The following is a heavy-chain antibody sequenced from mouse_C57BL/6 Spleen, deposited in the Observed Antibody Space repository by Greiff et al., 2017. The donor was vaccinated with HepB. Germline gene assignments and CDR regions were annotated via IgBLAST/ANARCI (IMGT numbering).Heavy chain of an antibody. V-gene: IGHV1-5*01. Sequence: EVQLQQSGTVLARPGASVKMSCKTSGYTFTSYWMHWVKQRPGQGLEWIGAIYPGNSDTSYNQKFKGKAKLTAVTSASTAYMELSSLTNEDSAVYYCTSPITTVPYYAMDYWGQGTSVTVSS. CDR3: TSPITTVPYYAMDY. J-gene: IGHJ4*01. CDR2: IYPGNSDT. CDR1: GYTFTSYW. D-gene: IGHD1-1*01.